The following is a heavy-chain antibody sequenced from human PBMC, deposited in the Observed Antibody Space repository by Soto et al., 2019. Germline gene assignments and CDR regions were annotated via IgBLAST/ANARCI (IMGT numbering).Heavy chain of an antibody. D-gene: IGHD3-10*01. V-gene: IGHV1-69*01. CDR1: GDTFSSYA. CDR3: ARLRRRGFNVLPGSLDQ. CDR2: IIPFFNTA. Sequence: QVQLVQSGAEVKKPGSSVKVSCKTSGDTFSSYAIHWVRQAPGQVLEWMGGIIPFFNTANYTQKFQDRVTITADEATSTTDMALGGLRSEDTAVYYCARLRRRGFNVLPGSLDQWGQGTLVTVSS. J-gene: IGHJ4*02.